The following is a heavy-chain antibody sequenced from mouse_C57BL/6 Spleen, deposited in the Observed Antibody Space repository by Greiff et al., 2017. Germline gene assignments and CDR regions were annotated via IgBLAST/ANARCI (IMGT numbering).Heavy chain of an antibody. CDR3: TRGPTGFAY. CDR1: GYTFTDYE. J-gene: IGHJ3*01. V-gene: IGHV1-15*01. CDR2: IDPETGGN. Sequence: VQLQESGAELVRPGASVTLSCKASGYTFTDYEMHWVKQTPVHGLEWIGAIDPETGGNAYNQKFKGKAILTADKSSSTAYMELRSLTSEDSAVYYCTRGPTGFAYWGQGTLVTVSA.